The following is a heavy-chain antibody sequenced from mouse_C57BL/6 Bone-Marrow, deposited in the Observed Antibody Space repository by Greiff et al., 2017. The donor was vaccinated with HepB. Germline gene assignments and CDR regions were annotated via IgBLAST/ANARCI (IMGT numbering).Heavy chain of an antibody. D-gene: IGHD1-1*01. CDR2: IYPGDGDT. Sequence: VQLVESGPELVKPGASVKISCKASGYAFSSSWMNWVKQRPGKGLEWIGRIYPGDGDTNYNGKFKGKATLTADKSSSTAYMQLSSLTSEDSAVYFCATIYYYGSSFPYFDYWGQGTTLTVSS. V-gene: IGHV1-82*01. CDR1: GYAFSSSW. J-gene: IGHJ2*01. CDR3: ATIYYYGSSFPYFDY.